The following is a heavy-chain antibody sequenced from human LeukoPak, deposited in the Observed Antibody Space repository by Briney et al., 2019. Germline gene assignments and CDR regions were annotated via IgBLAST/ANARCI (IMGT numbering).Heavy chain of an antibody. V-gene: IGHV1-2*02. CDR2: INPNSGGT. D-gene: IGHD3-10*01. CDR3: AREGSGRVGYWYYYMDV. CDR1: GYTFTGYY. J-gene: IGHJ6*03. Sequence: ASVKVSCKASGYTFTGYYMHWVRQAPGQGLEWMGWINPNSGGTNYAQKFQGRVTMTRDTSISTAYMELSRLRSDDTAVYYCAREGSGRVGYWYYYMDVWGKGTTVTVSS.